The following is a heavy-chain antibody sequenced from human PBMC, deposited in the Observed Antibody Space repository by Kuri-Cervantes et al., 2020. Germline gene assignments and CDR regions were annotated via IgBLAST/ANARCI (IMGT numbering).Heavy chain of an antibody. J-gene: IGHJ6*02. CDR1: GFTFRSYT. Sequence: GGSLRLSCVASGFTFRSYTMNWVRQAPGKGLEWISYISSDSSTIYYLDSVKGRFTVSRDNAKNSLYLQMDSLRDEDTAVYYCARYGSGSYYYYYYGMDVWGQGTTVTVSS. D-gene: IGHD3-10*01. CDR2: ISSDSSTI. V-gene: IGHV3-48*02. CDR3: ARYGSGSYYYYYYGMDV.